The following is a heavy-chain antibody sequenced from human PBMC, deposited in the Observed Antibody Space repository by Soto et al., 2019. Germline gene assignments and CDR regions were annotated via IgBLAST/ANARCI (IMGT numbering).Heavy chain of an antibody. Sequence: SETLSLTCTVSGGSISSYYWSWIRQPPGKGLEWIGYIYYSGSTNYNPSLKSRVTISVDTSKNQFSLKLSSVTAADTAVYYCARHLYDYGDYGGAFDIWGQGTMVTVSS. J-gene: IGHJ3*02. D-gene: IGHD4-17*01. V-gene: IGHV4-59*08. CDR2: IYYSGST. CDR1: GGSISSYY. CDR3: ARHLYDYGDYGGAFDI.